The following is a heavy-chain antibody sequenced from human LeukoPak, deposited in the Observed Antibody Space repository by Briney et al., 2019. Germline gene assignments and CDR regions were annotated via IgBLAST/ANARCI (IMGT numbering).Heavy chain of an antibody. J-gene: IGHJ4*02. CDR2: IYYCGST. CDR1: GGSISSYY. V-gene: IGHV4-59*08. CDR3: ARQTPSYDYVWGSYRYEFDY. D-gene: IGHD3-16*02. Sequence: SETLSLTCTVSGGSISSYYWSWIRQPPGKGLEWIGYIYYCGSTNYNPSLKSRVTISVDTSKNQFSLKLSSVTAADTAVYYCARQTPSYDYVWGSYRYEFDYWGQGTLVTVSS.